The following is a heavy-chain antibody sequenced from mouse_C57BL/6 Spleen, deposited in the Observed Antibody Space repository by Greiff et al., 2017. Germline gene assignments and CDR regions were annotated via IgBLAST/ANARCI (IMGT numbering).Heavy chain of an antibody. CDR1: GFTFSSYA. CDR3: ARRELDY. CDR2: ISDGGSYT. V-gene: IGHV5-4*01. Sequence: EVQLQQSGGGLVKPGGSLKLSCAASGFTFSSYAMSWVRQTPEKRLEWVATISDGGSYTYYPDNVKGRFTISRDNAKNNLYLQMSHLKSEDTAMYYCARRELDYWGQGTSVTVSS. J-gene: IGHJ4*01.